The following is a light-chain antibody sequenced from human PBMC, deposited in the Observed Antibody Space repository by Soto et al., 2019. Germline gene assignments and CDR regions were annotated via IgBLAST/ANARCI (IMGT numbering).Light chain of an antibody. Sequence: QSVLTQPPSASGSPGQSVTISCTGTSSDVSDYNYVSWYQQHPGKAPKLMIYEVSKRPSGVPDRFSGSKSGNPASLTVSGLQAEDEADYYCSSYAGSNNYVFGIGTKVTVL. V-gene: IGLV2-8*01. CDR2: EVS. CDR3: SSYAGSNNYV. J-gene: IGLJ1*01. CDR1: SSDVSDYNY.